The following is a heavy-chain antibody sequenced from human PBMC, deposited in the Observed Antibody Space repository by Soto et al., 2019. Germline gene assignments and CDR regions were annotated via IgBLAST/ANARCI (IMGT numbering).Heavy chain of an antibody. CDR3: ARDHRPNYYDSISPANWFDP. CDR2: IIPIFGTA. Sequence: AASVKVSCKASGGTFSSYAISWVRQAPGQGLEWMGGIIPIFGTANYAQKFQGRVTITADESTSTAYMELSSLRSEDTAVYYCARDHRPNYYDSISPANWFDPWGQGTLVTVSS. CDR1: GGTFSSYA. J-gene: IGHJ5*02. D-gene: IGHD3-22*01. V-gene: IGHV1-69*13.